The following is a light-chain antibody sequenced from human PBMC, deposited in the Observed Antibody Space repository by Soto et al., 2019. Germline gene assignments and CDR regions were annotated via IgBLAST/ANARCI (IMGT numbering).Light chain of an antibody. J-gene: IGKJ5*01. CDR1: QSVSSY. CDR2: DAS. Sequence: EIVLTQSPATLSLSPGERATLSCRASQSVSSYLAWYQQKPGQAPRLLIYDASNRATGIPARFSGSGSGTDFTLTISRLEREDFAVYFCHQRNKFGQGTRLEIK. V-gene: IGKV3-11*01. CDR3: HQRNK.